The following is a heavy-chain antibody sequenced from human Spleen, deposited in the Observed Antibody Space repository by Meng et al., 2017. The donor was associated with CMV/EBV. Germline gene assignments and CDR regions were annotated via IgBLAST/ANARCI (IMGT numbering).Heavy chain of an antibody. CDR1: GHTLTDFS. Sequence: QVQLIQSGAEVKRPGASVKVSCKVSGHTLTDFSIHWVRQAPEKGLEWMGGFDPEDGESMYAQRFQGRVTMSGDTSTDTAYMELRNLRSDDTALYFCACAATTDSSLDQWGQGTLVTVSS. J-gene: IGHJ5*02. CDR3: ACAATTDSSLDQ. D-gene: IGHD5-12*01. CDR2: FDPEDGES. V-gene: IGHV1-24*01.